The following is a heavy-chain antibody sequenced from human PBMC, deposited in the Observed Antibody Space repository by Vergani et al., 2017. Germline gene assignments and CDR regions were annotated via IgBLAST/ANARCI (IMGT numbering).Heavy chain of an antibody. CDR1: GFTFSSYS. Sequence: EVQLVESGGGLVKPGGSLRLSCAASGFTFSSYSMNWVRQAPGKGLEWVSSISSSSSYIYYADSVKGRFTISRDNAKNSLYRQMNSLRAEDTAVYYCARDGGGTASLSAFDIWGQGTMVTVSS. V-gene: IGHV3-21*01. CDR2: ISSSSSYI. D-gene: IGHD2-21*02. J-gene: IGHJ3*02. CDR3: ARDGGGTASLSAFDI.